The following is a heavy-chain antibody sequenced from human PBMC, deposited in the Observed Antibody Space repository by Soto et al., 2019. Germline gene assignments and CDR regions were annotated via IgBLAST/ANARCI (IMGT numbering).Heavy chain of an antibody. D-gene: IGHD3-22*01. V-gene: IGHV1-69*13. J-gene: IGHJ4*02. Sequence: GASVKVSCKASGGTFSSYAISWVRQAPGQGLEWMGGIIPTFGTANYAQKFQGRVTITADESTSTAYMELSSLRSEDTAVYYCARGRIRPYDSSANHLDYWGQGTLVTVSS. CDR3: ARGRIRPYDSSANHLDY. CDR1: GGTFSSYA. CDR2: IIPTFGTA.